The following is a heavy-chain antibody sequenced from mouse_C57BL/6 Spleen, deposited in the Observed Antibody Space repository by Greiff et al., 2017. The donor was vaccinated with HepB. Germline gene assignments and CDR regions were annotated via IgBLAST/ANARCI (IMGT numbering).Heavy chain of an antibody. Sequence: LQESGAELVRPGASVTLSCKASGYTFTDYEMHWVKQTPVHGLEWIGAIDPETGGTAYNQKFKGKAILTADKSSSTAYMELRSLTSEDSAVYYCTRGDLIYYGNYGAWFAYWGQGTLVTVSA. V-gene: IGHV1-15*01. D-gene: IGHD2-1*01. J-gene: IGHJ3*01. CDR2: IDPETGGT. CDR1: GYTFTDYE. CDR3: TRGDLIYYGNYGAWFAY.